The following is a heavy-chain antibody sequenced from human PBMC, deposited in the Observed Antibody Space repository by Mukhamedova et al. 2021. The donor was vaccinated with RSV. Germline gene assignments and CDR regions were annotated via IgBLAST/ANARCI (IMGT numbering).Heavy chain of an antibody. CDR3: ARDLDGSRRTLDF. D-gene: IGHD3/OR15-3a*01. V-gene: IGHV1-69*01. Sequence: APGQGLEWMGLIVPIVDLPDYAKKFLGRLTITADESTSTSYLELNNLSPEDTAVYYCARDLDGSRRTLDFWGQGTLITVSS. J-gene: IGHJ4*02. CDR2: IVPIVDLP.